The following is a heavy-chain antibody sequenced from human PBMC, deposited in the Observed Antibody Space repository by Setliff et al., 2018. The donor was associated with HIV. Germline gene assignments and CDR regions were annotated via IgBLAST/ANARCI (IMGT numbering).Heavy chain of an antibody. J-gene: IGHJ6*03. CDR3: AGVSIEVAGRYYHYYMDV. D-gene: IGHD6-19*01. Sequence: ETLSLTCTVSGGSITGHYWSWIRQPPGKGPEWIGYISYSGISNHKPSLKSRVTISADWHRNQFSLKLTSVTAADTAVYYCAGVSIEVAGRYYHYYMDVWGKGTTVTVSS. CDR1: GGSITGHY. V-gene: IGHV4-59*11. CDR2: ISYSGIS.